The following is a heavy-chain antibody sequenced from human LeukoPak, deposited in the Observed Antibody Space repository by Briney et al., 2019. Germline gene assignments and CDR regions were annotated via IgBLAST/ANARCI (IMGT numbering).Heavy chain of an antibody. Sequence: GESLKISCKGSGYSFTNYCIGWVRQVSGKGREWMGIIYPGDSDTRYSPSSQGQVTISADKSIITAYLQWSSPKASDTAMYYCARTGYSSSWYGGFDIWGQGTLVTVSS. CDR3: ARTGYSSSWYGGFDI. CDR1: GYSFTNYC. J-gene: IGHJ3*02. CDR2: IYPGDSDT. V-gene: IGHV5-51*01. D-gene: IGHD6-13*01.